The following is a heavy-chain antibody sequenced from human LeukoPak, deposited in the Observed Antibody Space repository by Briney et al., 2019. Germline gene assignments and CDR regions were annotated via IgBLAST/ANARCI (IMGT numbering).Heavy chain of an antibody. D-gene: IGHD6-13*01. Sequence: SETLSLTCTVSGGSISSSTYHWGWIRQPPGKGLEWIGSIYYSGSTYNNASLQSRVTISQDTSKNQFSLKLSPVTAADTAVYYCARWYSNKGWFDPWGQGTLVTVSS. CDR3: ARWYSNKGWFDP. V-gene: IGHV4-39*07. CDR1: GGSISSSTYH. CDR2: IYYSGST. J-gene: IGHJ5*02.